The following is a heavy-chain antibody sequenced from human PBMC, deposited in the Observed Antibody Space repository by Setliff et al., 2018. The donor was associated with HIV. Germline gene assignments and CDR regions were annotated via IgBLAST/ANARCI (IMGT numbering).Heavy chain of an antibody. CDR2: IYTSGST. CDR1: GGSISSGSYY. J-gene: IGHJ3*02. V-gene: IGHV4-61*02. Sequence: SSETLSLTCTVSGGSISSGSYYWNWIRQPAGKGLEWIGRIYTSGSTNYNPSLKSRVTISVDTSKNQFSLKLSSVTAADTAVYYCARETRSSFAMDDASDIWGQGTMVTVSS. D-gene: IGHD2-2*01. CDR3: ARETRSSFAMDDASDI.